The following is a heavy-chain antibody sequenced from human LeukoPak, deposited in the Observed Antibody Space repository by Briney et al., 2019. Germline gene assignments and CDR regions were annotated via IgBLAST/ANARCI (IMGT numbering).Heavy chain of an antibody. V-gene: IGHV4-34*01. Sequence: SETLSLTWAVYGESFSGSYWICIRQPPGKGLEWIGEISHGGGTNYDTSRKSQVTISADTSKNQFSLRLKSVTAADTAVYYCARGPPPGATAYGAVDCWGQGSLVTVSS. D-gene: IGHD3-16*01. CDR1: GESFSGSY. CDR3: ARGPPPGATAYGAVDC. J-gene: IGHJ4*02. CDR2: ISHGGGT.